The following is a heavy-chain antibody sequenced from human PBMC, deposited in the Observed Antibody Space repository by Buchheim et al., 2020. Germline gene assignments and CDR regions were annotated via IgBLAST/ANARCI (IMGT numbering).Heavy chain of an antibody. CDR3: ARQVTDYYDLLKFYYFDY. CDR1: GGSISSSSYY. CDR2: IYYSGST. J-gene: IGHJ4*02. D-gene: IGHD3-22*01. Sequence: QLQLQESGPGLVKPSETLSLTCTVSGGSISSSSYYWGWIRQPPGKGLEWIGSIYYSGSTYYNPSLKSRVTISVDTSKNQFSLKLSSVTAADTAVYYCARQVTDYYDLLKFYYFDYWGQGTL. V-gene: IGHV4-39*01.